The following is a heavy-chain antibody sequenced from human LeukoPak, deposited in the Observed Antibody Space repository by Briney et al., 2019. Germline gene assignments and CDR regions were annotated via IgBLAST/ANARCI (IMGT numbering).Heavy chain of an antibody. D-gene: IGHD2-2*01. Sequence: GRSLRLSCAASGFTFSSYPMHWVRQAPGKGLEWVAVVSDDGNKKFDADFVKGRFTISRDNSKNTLYLQMNSLRGEDTAVYYCARGQLLLAGYFYYMDVWGEGTTVAVSS. CDR1: GFTFSSYP. CDR2: VSDDGNKK. J-gene: IGHJ6*03. CDR3: ARGQLLLAGYFYYMDV. V-gene: IGHV3-30-3*01.